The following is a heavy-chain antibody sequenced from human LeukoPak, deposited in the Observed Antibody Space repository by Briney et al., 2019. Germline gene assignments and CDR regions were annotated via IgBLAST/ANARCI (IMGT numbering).Heavy chain of an antibody. Sequence: GGSLRLSCAASRFSFSNYAMHWVRQAPGKGLEWVAIMWYDGSDKYSGDSAKGRFTISRDNSENTLYLQMKSLRAEDTGVYYCARDSCSSISCPGHNAFDIWGQGTMVTVSS. V-gene: IGHV3-33*01. CDR2: MWYDGSDK. J-gene: IGHJ3*02. D-gene: IGHD2-2*01. CDR3: ARDSCSSISCPGHNAFDI. CDR1: RFSFSNYA.